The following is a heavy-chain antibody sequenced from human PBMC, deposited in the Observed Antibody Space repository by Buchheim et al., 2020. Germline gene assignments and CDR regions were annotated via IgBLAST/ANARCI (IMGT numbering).Heavy chain of an antibody. CDR1: GDSLSVYY. V-gene: IGHV4-59*01. CDR2: VYYRGNT. J-gene: IGHJ4*02. Sequence: QVQLQELGPGLVEPSQTLSLTCTVSGDSLSVYYWTWIRQAPGKGLEWIGYVYYRGNTNYNPSLNSRVTISIDMSKNQFSLNLSSVTAADTAVYYCARGFLEPYFDFWGQGTL. CDR3: ARGFLEPYFDF. D-gene: IGHD3-3*01.